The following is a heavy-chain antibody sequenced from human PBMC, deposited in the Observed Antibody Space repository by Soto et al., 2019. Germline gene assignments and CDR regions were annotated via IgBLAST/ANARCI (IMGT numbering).Heavy chain of an antibody. CDR3: ARTDIVTTNWFDP. V-gene: IGHV4-34*02. D-gene: IGHD5-12*01. CDR1: GESFIGYY. CDR2: INHRGYT. Sequence: QVHLQQWGAGLLKPSETLSLTCAVYGESFIGYYWTWIRQPPGKGLEWIGEINHRGYTNYTPSLKSRVTISIDTSKNQFSLKLTSVTAADTSVYYCARTDIVTTNWFDPWGRGTLVTVSS. J-gene: IGHJ5*02.